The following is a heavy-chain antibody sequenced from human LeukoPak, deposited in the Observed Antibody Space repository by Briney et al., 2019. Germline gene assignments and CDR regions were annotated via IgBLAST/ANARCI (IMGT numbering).Heavy chain of an antibody. J-gene: IGHJ5*02. D-gene: IGHD6-6*01. CDR3: ARAYSSSNWFDP. CDR2: ISAYNGNT. V-gene: IGHV1-18*01. CDR1: GYIFTSYG. Sequence: ASVKVSCKSSGYIFTSYGISWVRQAPGQGLEWMGWISAYNGNTNYARKLQGRVTMTTDTSTSTAYMEMRRVRSADTAVYYCARAYSSSNWFDPWGQGTLVTVSS.